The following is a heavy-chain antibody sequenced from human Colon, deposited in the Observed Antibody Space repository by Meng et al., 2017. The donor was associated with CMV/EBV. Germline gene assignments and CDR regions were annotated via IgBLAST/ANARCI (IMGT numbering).Heavy chain of an antibody. D-gene: IGHD1-14*01. CDR2: IIPFHSNE. CDR1: GTYNNQG. V-gene: IGHV1-69*10. J-gene: IGHJ5*02. CDR3: AREAIEATDRRNWFDP. Sequence: GTYNNQGISRGRQAPGQGLDWMGGIIPFHSNENYEQKVRDRGTISTNKSSGKVYMELSRLRADDTAVYYCAREAIEATDRRNWFDPWGQGTLVTVSS.